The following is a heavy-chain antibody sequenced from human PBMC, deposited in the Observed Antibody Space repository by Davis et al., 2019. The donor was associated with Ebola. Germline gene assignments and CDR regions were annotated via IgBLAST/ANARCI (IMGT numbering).Heavy chain of an antibody. D-gene: IGHD6-13*01. J-gene: IGHJ6*04. CDR2: IIPILGIA. V-gene: IGHV1-69*04. CDR1: GGTFSSYT. CDR3: ARDSSSSWSYYYYGMDV. Sequence: AASVKVSCKASGGTFSSYTISWVRQAPGQGLEWMGRIIPILGIANYAQKFQGRVTITADKSTSTAYMELSRLRSDDTAVYYCARDSSSSWSYYYYGMDVWGKGTTVTVSS.